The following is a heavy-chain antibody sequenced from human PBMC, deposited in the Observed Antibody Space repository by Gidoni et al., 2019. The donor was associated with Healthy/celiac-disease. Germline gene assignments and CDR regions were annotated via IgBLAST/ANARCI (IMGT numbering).Heavy chain of an antibody. CDR1: GFTFSSYG. Sequence: QVQLVESGGGVVQPGRSLRLSCAASGFTFSSYGMHWVRQAPGKGLEWVAVISYDGSNKYYADSVKGRFTISRDNSKNTLYLQMNSLRAEDTAVYYCAKEGGKISTIFGVVITPPHYYGMDVWGQGTTVTVSS. V-gene: IGHV3-30*18. CDR3: AKEGGKISTIFGVVITPPHYYGMDV. J-gene: IGHJ6*02. CDR2: ISYDGSNK. D-gene: IGHD3-3*01.